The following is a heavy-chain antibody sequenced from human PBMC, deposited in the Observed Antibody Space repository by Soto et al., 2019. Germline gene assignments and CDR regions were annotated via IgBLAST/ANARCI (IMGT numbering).Heavy chain of an antibody. D-gene: IGHD2-21*02. Sequence: SETLSLTCTVSGDSIGGVGYWSWIRQFPGRGLEWIGCISSSGSTYYNPALNNRISLSLDTSQNQFSLKLLSVTAADTAIYYCARSGVTGIVIPSHWFDPWGQGTPVTVSS. CDR2: ISSSGST. CDR1: GDSIGGVGY. V-gene: IGHV4-31*03. J-gene: IGHJ5*02. CDR3: ARSGVTGIVIPSHWFDP.